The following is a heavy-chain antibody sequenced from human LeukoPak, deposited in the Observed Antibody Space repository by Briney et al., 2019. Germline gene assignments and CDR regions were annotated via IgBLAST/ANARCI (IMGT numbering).Heavy chain of an antibody. V-gene: IGHV3-9*01. CDR2: ISWNSGSI. CDR1: GFTFDDYA. CDR3: ARGLGCGDYALDY. J-gene: IGHJ4*02. Sequence: GGSLRLSCAASGFTFDDYAMHWVRQAPGKGLEWVSGISWNSGSIGYADSVKGRFTISRDNAKNSLYLQMNSLRAEDTAVYYCARGLGCGDYALDYWGQGTLVTVSS. D-gene: IGHD4-17*01.